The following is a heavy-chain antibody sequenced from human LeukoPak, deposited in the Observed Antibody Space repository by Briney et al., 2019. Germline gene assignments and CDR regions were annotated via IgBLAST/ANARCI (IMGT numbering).Heavy chain of an antibody. Sequence: SVKVSCKASGGTLSSFTISWVRQAPGQGLEWMGGIIPIFGTANYAQKFQGRVTITADESTSTAYMELSSLRSEDTAVYYCARDLSSSLLRYFDWFGYWGQGTLVTVSS. V-gene: IGHV1-69*13. J-gene: IGHJ4*02. CDR1: GGTLSSFT. D-gene: IGHD3-9*01. CDR3: ARDLSSSLLRYFDWFGY. CDR2: IIPIFGTA.